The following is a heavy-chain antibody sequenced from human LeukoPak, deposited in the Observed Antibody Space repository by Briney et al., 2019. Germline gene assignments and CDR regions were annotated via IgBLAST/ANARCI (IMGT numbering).Heavy chain of an antibody. CDR2: IYYSGST. CDR1: GGSISSYY. J-gene: IGHJ3*02. V-gene: IGHV4-59*01. Sequence: SETLSLTCTVSGGSISSYYWSWIRQPPGKGLEWIGYIYYSGSTNYNPSLKSRVTISVDTSKNQFSLKLSSVTAADTAVHYCARRGRRTDAFDIWGQGTMVTVSS. CDR3: ARRGRRTDAFDI. D-gene: IGHD3-10*01.